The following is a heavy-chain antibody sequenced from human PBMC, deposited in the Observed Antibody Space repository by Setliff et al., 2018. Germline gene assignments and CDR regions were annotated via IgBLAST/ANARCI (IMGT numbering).Heavy chain of an antibody. CDR2: IYYSGST. V-gene: IGHV4-59*11. CDR1: GGSISSHY. J-gene: IGHJ4*02. CDR3: ARLGGYGDYRTYYFDY. Sequence: ASETLSLTCTVSGGSISSHYWSWIRQPPGKGLEWIGSIYYSGSTNYNPSLKSRVTISVDTSKNQFSLKLSSVTAADTAVYYCARLGGYGDYRTYYFDYWGQGTLVTVSS. D-gene: IGHD4-17*01.